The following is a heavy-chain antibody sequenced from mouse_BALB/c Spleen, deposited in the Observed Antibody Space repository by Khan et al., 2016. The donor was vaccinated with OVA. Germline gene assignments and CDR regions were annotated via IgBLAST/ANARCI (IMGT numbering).Heavy chain of an antibody. CDR2: ISYSGST. CDR3: ASELGHYYAMDY. V-gene: IGHV3-2*02. D-gene: IGHD4-1*01. Sequence: EVQLQESGPGLVKPSQSLSLTCTVAGYSITSDYAWNWIRQFPGNKLEWMGYISYSGSTGYNPSLKSRISITRDTSKNQFFLQVNSVTTEDTATYYCASELGHYYAMDYWGQGTSVTVSS. J-gene: IGHJ4*01. CDR1: GYSITSDYA.